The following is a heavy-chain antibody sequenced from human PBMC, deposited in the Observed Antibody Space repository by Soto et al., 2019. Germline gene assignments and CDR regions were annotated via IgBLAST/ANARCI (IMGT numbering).Heavy chain of an antibody. D-gene: IGHD4-17*01. J-gene: IGHJ5*02. CDR1: GYTFTSYA. Sequence: ASVKVSCKASGYTFTSYAMHWVRQAPGQRLEWMGWINAGNGNTKYSQKFQGRVTITRDTSASTAYMELSSLRSEDTAVYYCARRVLRVANWFDPWGQGTLVTVSS. V-gene: IGHV1-3*01. CDR3: ARRVLRVANWFDP. CDR2: INAGNGNT.